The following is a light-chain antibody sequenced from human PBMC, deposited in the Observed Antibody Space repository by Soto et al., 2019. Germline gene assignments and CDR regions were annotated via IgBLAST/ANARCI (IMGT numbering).Light chain of an antibody. CDR3: AAWDDSLSGRWV. Sequence: QSVLTQPPSASGTPGQRVTISCSGSSSNIGSNYVYWYQQLPGTAPKLLIYSNNQRPSGVPDRFSGSKSGTSASLAISGLRSEDEADYYCAAWDDSLSGRWVFGTGTKGTVL. V-gene: IGLV1-47*02. CDR1: SSNIGSNY. J-gene: IGLJ1*01. CDR2: SNN.